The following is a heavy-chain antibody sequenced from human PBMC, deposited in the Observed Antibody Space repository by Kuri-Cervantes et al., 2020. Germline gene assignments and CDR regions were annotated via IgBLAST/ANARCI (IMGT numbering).Heavy chain of an antibody. CDR1: GGSFSGYY. CDR3: ARRIAARIIAPIDH. V-gene: IGHV4-34*01. J-gene: IGHJ4*02. Sequence: SETLSLTCAVYGGSFSGYYWSWIRQPPGKGLEWIGEINHSGSTNYNPSLKSRVTISVDTSKNQFSLKLSSVTAADTAVYYCARRIAARIIAPIDHWGQGTLVTVSS. CDR2: INHSGST. D-gene: IGHD6-6*01.